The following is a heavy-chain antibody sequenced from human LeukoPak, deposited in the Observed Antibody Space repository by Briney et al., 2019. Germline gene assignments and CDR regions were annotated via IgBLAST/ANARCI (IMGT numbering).Heavy chain of an antibody. CDR1: GVSISSGSYY. CDR3: ARDKREYYYDSSGYYYFDY. V-gene: IGHV4-39*07. CDR2: IYYSGNT. Sequence: SETLSLTCTVSGVSISSGSYYWSWIRQPPGKGLEWIGSIYYSGNTYYNPSLKSRVTISVDTSKNQFSLKLSSVTAADTAVYYCARDKREYYYDSSGYYYFDYWGQGTLVTVSS. J-gene: IGHJ4*02. D-gene: IGHD3-22*01.